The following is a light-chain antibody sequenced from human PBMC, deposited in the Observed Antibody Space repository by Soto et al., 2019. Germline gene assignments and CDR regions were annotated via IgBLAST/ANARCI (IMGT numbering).Light chain of an antibody. V-gene: IGKV1-5*01. CDR1: RSISGW. Sequence: DIQMTQSPSTLLALVGARVPIPGRASRSISGWMAWYQQKPGKAPQLLIFDASTLESGVPSRFSGGGSGTEFNLTISSLQSDDCATYYCQHYNSYSEAFGQGTKVDIK. CDR2: DAS. J-gene: IGKJ1*01. CDR3: QHYNSYSEA.